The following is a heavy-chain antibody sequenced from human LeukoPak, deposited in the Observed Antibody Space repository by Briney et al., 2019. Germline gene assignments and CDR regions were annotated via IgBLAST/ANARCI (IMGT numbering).Heavy chain of an antibody. D-gene: IGHD3-3*01. CDR2: ISYDGSNK. V-gene: IGHV3-30-3*01. J-gene: IGHJ4*02. CDR3: ARGAKPRRFLEWLLLNYYFDY. Sequence: PGGSLRLSCAASGFTFSSYAMHWVRQAPGKGLEWVAVISYDGSNKYYADSVKGRFTISRDNSKNTLYLQMNSLRAEDTAVYYCARGAKPRRFLEWLLLNYYFDYWGQGTLVTVSS. CDR1: GFTFSSYA.